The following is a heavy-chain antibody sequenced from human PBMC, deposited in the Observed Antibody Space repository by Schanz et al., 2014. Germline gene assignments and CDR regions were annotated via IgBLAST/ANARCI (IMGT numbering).Heavy chain of an antibody. CDR1: RGSIGSTNW. D-gene: IGHD1-1*01. CDR3: ARLEYTSGWQGFDY. V-gene: IGHV4-4*02. J-gene: IGHJ4*02. CDR2: IYETGRT. Sequence: QVQLQESGPGLVKPSGTLSLTCTISRGSIGSTNWWSWLRQSPRKGLEWISDIYETGRTNYNPSLRSRVTVSVDKPTNQFPLSLTAVTAADTAVYYCARLEYTSGWQGFDYWGQGILVTVSP.